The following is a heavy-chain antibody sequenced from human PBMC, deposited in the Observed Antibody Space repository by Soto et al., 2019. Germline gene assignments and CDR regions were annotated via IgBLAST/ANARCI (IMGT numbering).Heavy chain of an antibody. Sequence: GASVKVSFKACGGTFSSYAISWLRQAPGQGLEWMGGIIPIFGTANYAQKFQGRVTITADESTSTAYMELSSLRSEDTAVYYCARSHDSSGYYPAYWGQGTLVTVSS. V-gene: IGHV1-69*13. CDR3: ARSHDSSGYYPAY. D-gene: IGHD3-22*01. J-gene: IGHJ4*02. CDR1: GGTFSSYA. CDR2: IIPIFGTA.